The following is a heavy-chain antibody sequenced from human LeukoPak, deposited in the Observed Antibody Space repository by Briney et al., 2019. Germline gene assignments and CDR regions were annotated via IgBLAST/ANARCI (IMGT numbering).Heavy chain of an antibody. D-gene: IGHD3/OR15-3a*01. J-gene: IGHJ4*02. CDR3: ARDDGFSCYSY. CDR2: MNLDGSEK. V-gene: IGHV3-7*01. CDR1: GFTFSSYW. Sequence: GGSLRLSCAASGFTFSSYWMTWVRQAPGKGLEWVANMNLDGSEKYYVDSVKGRFIISRDNAKNSLFLQMNSLIAEDTAVYYCARDDGFSCYSYWGQGTLVAVSS.